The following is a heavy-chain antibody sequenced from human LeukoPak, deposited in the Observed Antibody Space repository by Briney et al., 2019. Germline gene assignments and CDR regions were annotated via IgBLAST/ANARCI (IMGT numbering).Heavy chain of an antibody. J-gene: IGHJ4*02. CDR3: ARDYSWGAVAGITGRGYFDY. D-gene: IGHD6-19*01. V-gene: IGHV1-2*02. CDR1: GYTFTGYY. Sequence: ASVKVSCKASGYTFTGYYMHWVRQAPGQGLEWMGWINPNSGGTNYAQKFQGRVTMTRDTSISTAYMELSRLRSDDTAVYYCARDYSWGAVAGITGRGYFDYWGQGTLVTVSS. CDR2: INPNSGGT.